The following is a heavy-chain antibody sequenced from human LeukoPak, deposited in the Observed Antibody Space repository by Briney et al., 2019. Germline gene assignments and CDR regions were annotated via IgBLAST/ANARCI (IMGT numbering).Heavy chain of an antibody. V-gene: IGHV4-34*01. CDR1: GGSISSYY. CDR3: ARGEVLDTAMVTTPFDY. Sequence: SETLSLTCTVSGGSISSYYWSWIRQPPGKGLEWIGEINHSGSTNYNPSLKSRVTISVDTSKNQFSLKLSSVTAADTAVYYCARGEVLDTAMVTTPFDYWGQGTLVTVSS. CDR2: INHSGST. D-gene: IGHD5-18*01. J-gene: IGHJ4*02.